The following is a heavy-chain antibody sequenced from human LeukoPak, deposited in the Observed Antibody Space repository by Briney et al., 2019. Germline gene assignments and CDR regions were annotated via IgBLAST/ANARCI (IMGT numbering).Heavy chain of an antibody. J-gene: IGHJ6*02. D-gene: IGHD6-19*01. Sequence: SETLSLTCTVSGGSISSSSYYWGWIRQPPGKGLEWIGSIYYSGSTYYNPSLKSRVTISVDTSKNQFPLKLSSVTAADTAVYYCARVRRVAGTHYYYGMDVWGQGTTVTVSS. CDR3: ARVRRVAGTHYYYGMDV. CDR2: IYYSGST. CDR1: GGSISSSSYY. V-gene: IGHV4-39*01.